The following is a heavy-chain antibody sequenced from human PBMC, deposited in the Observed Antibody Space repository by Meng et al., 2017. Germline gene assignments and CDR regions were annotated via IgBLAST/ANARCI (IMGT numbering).Heavy chain of an antibody. CDR3: ARRCSGGSCYHYYYGMDV. J-gene: IGHJ6*01. D-gene: IGHD2-15*01. Sequence: GESLKISCAASGFTFSSYSMNWVRQAPGKGLEWVSSISSSSSYIYYADSVKGRFTISRDNAKNSLYLQMNSLRAEDTAVYYCARRCSGGSCYHYYYGMDVWGQG. CDR2: ISSSSSYI. CDR1: GFTFSSYS. V-gene: IGHV3-21*01.